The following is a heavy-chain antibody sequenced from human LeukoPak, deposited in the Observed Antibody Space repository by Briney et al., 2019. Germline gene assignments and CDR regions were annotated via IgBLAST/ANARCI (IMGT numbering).Heavy chain of an antibody. CDR2: ISYDGGKT. Sequence: GGSLRLSCAASGFIFGGYAMHWVRQAPGKGLQWLAVISYDGGKTYYADSVKGRFTISRDNSKNTLYLQMNSLRAEDTAVYYCAKGREANLYYFDYWGQGTLVTVSS. V-gene: IGHV3-30-3*01. D-gene: IGHD4/OR15-4a*01. CDR3: AKGREANLYYFDY. CDR1: GFIFGGYA. J-gene: IGHJ4*02.